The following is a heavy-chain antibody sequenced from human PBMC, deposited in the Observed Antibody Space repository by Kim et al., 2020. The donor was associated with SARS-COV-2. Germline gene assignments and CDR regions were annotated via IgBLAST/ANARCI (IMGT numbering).Heavy chain of an antibody. CDR3: AKDALYGDYYFDY. Sequence: GGSLRLSCAASGFTFDDYAMHWVRQAPGKGLEWVSGISWNSGSIGYADSVKGRFTISRDNAKNSLYLQMNSLRAEDTAVYYCAKDALYGDYYFDYWGQGT. J-gene: IGHJ4*02. CDR2: ISWNSGSI. CDR1: GFTFDDYA. D-gene: IGHD2-8*01. V-gene: IGHV3-9*01.